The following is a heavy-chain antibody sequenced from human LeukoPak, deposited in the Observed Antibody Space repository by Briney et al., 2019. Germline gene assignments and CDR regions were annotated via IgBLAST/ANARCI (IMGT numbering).Heavy chain of an antibody. J-gene: IGHJ4*02. V-gene: IGHV4-34*01. CDR1: GGSFSGYY. Sequence: PSETLSLTCAVYGGSFSGYYWSWIRQPPGKGLEWIGEINHSGSTNYNPSLKSRVTISVDTSKNQFSLKLSSVTAADTAVYYCARASSIGYSYGKDFDYWGQGTLATVSS. D-gene: IGHD5-18*01. CDR3: ARASSIGYSYGKDFDY. CDR2: INHSGST.